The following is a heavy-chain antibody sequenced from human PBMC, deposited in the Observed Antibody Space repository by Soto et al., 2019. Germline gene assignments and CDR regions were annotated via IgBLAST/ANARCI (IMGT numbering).Heavy chain of an antibody. J-gene: IGHJ5*02. CDR2: IHYSGST. D-gene: IGHD3-22*01. CDR1: GGSISSGGHY. V-gene: IGHV4-31*03. CDR3: AREDRNYYDSSGYYH. Sequence: QVQLQESGPGLVKPSQTLSLTCTVSGGSISSGGHYWSCIRQHPGKGLEWIGYIHYSGSTYYNPSLRSRVTISVDTSKNQFSLKLSSVTAADTAVYYCAREDRNYYDSSGYYHWGQGTLVTVSS.